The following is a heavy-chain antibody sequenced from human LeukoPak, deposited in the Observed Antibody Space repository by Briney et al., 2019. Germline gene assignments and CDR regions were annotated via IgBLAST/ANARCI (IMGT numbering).Heavy chain of an antibody. CDR1: GFTFSSYG. J-gene: IGHJ6*02. D-gene: IGHD3-10*01. CDR3: ARRMVRGVYYYYYGMDV. V-gene: IGHV3-33*08. Sequence: GGSLRLSCAASGFTFSSYGMHWVRQAPGKGLEWVAVIWYDGSNKYYADSVKGRFTISRDNSKNTLYLQMNSLRAEDTAVYYCARRMVRGVYYYYYGMDVWGQGTTVTVSS. CDR2: IWYDGSNK.